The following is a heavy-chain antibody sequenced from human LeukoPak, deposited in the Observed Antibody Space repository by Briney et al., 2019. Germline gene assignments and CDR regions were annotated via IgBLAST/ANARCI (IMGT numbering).Heavy chain of an antibody. Sequence: ASVKVSCKASGFTFTYAISWVRQAPGQGLEWMGRINPKSGGTSYAQKFQGRVTMTRDTSISTAYMELSRLTSDDTVVYYCARERIAAAGSIDVFDIWGQGTMVTVSS. CDR2: INPKSGGT. CDR1: GFTFTYA. CDR3: ARERIAAAGSIDVFDI. V-gene: IGHV1-2*05. D-gene: IGHD6-13*01. J-gene: IGHJ3*02.